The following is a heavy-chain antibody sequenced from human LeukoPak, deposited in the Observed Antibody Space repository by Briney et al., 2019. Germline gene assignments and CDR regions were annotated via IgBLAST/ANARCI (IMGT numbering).Heavy chain of an antibody. CDR2: INPNSGGT. CDR1: GYTFTGCY. Sequence: ASVKVSCKASGYTFTGCYMHWVRQAPGQGLEWMGWINPNSGGTNYAQKFQGRVTMTRDTSISTAYMELSRLRSDDTAVYYCARDPHYTSNLDYWGHGTLVTVSS. J-gene: IGHJ4*01. V-gene: IGHV1-2*02. D-gene: IGHD3-3*01. CDR3: ARDPHYTSNLDY.